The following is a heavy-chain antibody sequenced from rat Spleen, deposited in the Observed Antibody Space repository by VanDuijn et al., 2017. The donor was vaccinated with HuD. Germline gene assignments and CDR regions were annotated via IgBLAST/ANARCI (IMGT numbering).Heavy chain of an antibody. CDR1: GFTFSDYY. J-gene: IGHJ4*01. Sequence: EVQLVESGGGLVQPGRSLKLSCAASGFTFSDYYMAWVRQAPTKGLEWVASISYDGGSTYYRDSVKGRFTISRDNAKSSLYLQMDSLRSEDTATFYCARHSSTYYVMDAWGQGVMVTVSS. D-gene: IGHD1-2*01. V-gene: IGHV5-20*01. CDR3: ARHSSTYYVMDA. CDR2: ISYDGGST.